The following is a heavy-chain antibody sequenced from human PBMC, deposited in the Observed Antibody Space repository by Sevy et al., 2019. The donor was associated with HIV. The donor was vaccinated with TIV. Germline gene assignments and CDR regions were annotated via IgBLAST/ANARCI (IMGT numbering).Heavy chain of an antibody. J-gene: IGHJ4*02. CDR2: INGHNGNT. D-gene: IGHD3-22*01. CDR3: VRDGYDGSGYQRGLFDF. Sequence: ASVKVSCKASGYIFTSYGISWVRQAPRQGLEWMGWINGHNGNTNYVQNLQRRVTMTTDTSTNTAYMELRSLRSDDTAVYYCVRDGYDGSGYQRGLFDFWGQGTLVTVSS. V-gene: IGHV1-18*01. CDR1: GYIFTSYG.